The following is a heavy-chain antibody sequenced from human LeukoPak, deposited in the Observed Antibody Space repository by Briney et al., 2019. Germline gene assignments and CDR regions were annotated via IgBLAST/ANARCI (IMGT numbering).Heavy chain of an antibody. Sequence: SETLSLTCAVYGGSFSGYYWSWIRQPPGKGLEWIGEINHSGSTNYNPSLKSRVTISVDTSKNQFSLKLSSVTAADAAVYYCARGGHAFDIWGQGTMVTVSS. CDR3: ARGGHAFDI. V-gene: IGHV4-34*01. CDR1: GGSFSGYY. CDR2: INHSGST. J-gene: IGHJ3*02.